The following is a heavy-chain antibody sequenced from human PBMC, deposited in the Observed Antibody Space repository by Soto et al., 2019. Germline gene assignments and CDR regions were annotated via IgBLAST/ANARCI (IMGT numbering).Heavy chain of an antibody. J-gene: IGHJ4*02. V-gene: IGHV1-69*06. CDR2: IIPFLGKI. D-gene: IGHD3-10*01. CDR1: GSIFITYG. Sequence: QMQLVQSGAEMKMPGSSVKVSCKTSGSIFITYGISWVRQAPGQGLEWMGGIIPFLGKINHAQIFQDRVTITADKATSTVYLELTDLISNDTAVYYCARETAHRGTSGRRLLPENFDSWGQGTLVTVSS. CDR3: ARETAHRGTSGRRLLPENFDS.